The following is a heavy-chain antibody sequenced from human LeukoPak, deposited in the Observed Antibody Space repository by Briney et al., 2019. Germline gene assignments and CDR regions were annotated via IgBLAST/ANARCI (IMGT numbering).Heavy chain of an antibody. J-gene: IGHJ4*02. Sequence: SETLSLTCIVSGGSISSYYWSWLRQPPGKGLEWIGYIYYSGNTNYNPSLKSRVTISVDTSKNQFSLKLRSVTAADTAVYFCARVGWGTSGWYGLFVYWGQGTLVTVSS. V-gene: IGHV4-59*01. CDR3: ARVGWGTSGWYGLFVY. D-gene: IGHD6-19*01. CDR2: IYYSGNT. CDR1: GGSISSYY.